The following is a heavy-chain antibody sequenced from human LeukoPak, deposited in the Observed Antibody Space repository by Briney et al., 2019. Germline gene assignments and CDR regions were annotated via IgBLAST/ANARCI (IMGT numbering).Heavy chain of an antibody. CDR3: ARGYCSGGSCYSDAYWFDP. D-gene: IGHD2-15*01. J-gene: IGHJ5*02. CDR1: GGSISSYY. Sequence: PSETLSLTCTVSGGSISSYYWSWIRQPPGKGLEWIGYIYYSGSTNYNPSLKSRVTISVDTSKNQFSLKLSPVTAADTAVYYCARGYCSGGSCYSDAYWFDPWGQGTLVTVSS. CDR2: IYYSGST. V-gene: IGHV4-59*01.